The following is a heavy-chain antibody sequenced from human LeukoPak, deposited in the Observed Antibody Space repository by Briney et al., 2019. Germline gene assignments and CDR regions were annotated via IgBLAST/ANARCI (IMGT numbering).Heavy chain of an antibody. J-gene: IGHJ3*02. CDR2: INHRGST. D-gene: IGHD4-17*01. CDR1: GGSFSGYY. CDR3: ARYGDYGAFDI. Sequence: PSETLSLTCAVYGGSFSGYYWSWIRQPPGKGLEWIGEINHRGSTNYNPSLKSRVTISVDTSKNQFSLKLSSVTAADTAVYYCARYGDYGAFDIWGQGTMVTVSS. V-gene: IGHV4-34*01.